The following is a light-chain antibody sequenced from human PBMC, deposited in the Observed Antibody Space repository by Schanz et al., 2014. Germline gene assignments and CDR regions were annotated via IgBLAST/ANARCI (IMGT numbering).Light chain of an antibody. CDR3: QQRSNWPLVT. V-gene: IGKV3D-20*02. CDR2: GAS. Sequence: EIVMTQSPATLSVSPGERATLSCRARQSISSNLAWYQQKPGQAPRLLIYGASSRATGIPDRFSGSGSVTDFTLTISTLEPEDFAVYYCQQRSNWPLVTFGGGTKVEIK. CDR1: QSISSN. J-gene: IGKJ4*01.